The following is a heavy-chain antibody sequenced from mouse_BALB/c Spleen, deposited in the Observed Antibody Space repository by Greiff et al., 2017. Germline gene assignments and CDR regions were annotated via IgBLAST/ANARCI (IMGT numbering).Heavy chain of an antibody. CDR2: IWSGGST. D-gene: IGHD2-3*01. CDR3: ARRGGGDGYPFAY. V-gene: IGHV2-2*02. CDR1: GFSLTSYG. Sequence: VQLQQSEPGLVQPSQSLSITCTVSGFSLTSYGVHWVRQSTGKGLEWLGVIWSGGSTDYNAAFISRLSISKDNSKSQVFFKMNSLQANDTAIYYCARRGGGDGYPFAYWGQGTLVTVSA. J-gene: IGHJ3*01.